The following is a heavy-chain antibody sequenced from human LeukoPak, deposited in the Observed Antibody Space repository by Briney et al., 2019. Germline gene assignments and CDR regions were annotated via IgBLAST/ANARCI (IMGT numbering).Heavy chain of an antibody. D-gene: IGHD3-10*01. V-gene: IGHV3-7*01. CDR2: IKPDGSGK. CDR1: GFTFSPYW. J-gene: IGHJ4*02. CDR3: ARDPVLLWFGAFDY. Sequence: PGGSLRLSCAASGFTFSPYWMSWVRQAPGKGLEWVASIKPDGSGKYYVDSVKGRFTISRDNAKNALYLQMNSLRAEDTAVYYCARDPVLLWFGAFDYWGQGTLVTVSS.